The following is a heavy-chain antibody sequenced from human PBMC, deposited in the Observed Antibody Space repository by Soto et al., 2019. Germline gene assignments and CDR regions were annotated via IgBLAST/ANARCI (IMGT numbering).Heavy chain of an antibody. D-gene: IGHD2-8*01. V-gene: IGHV1-3*01. CDR1: GYTFTSYA. J-gene: IGHJ6*03. Sequence: GASVKVSCKASGYTFTSYAMHWVRQAPGQRLEWTGWINAGNGNTKYSQKFQGRVTITRDTSASTAYMELSSLRSEDTAVYYCARVAIIPMVYYYYMDVWGKGTTVTVPS. CDR3: ARVAIIPMVYYYYMDV. CDR2: INAGNGNT.